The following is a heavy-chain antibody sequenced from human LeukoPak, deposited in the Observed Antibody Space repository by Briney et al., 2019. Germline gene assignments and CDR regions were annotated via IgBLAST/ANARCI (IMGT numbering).Heavy chain of an antibody. CDR2: IWYDGSNK. Sequence: GGSLRLSCAASGITLSSYGMHWVRQAPGKGLEWVAVIWYDGSNKYYADSVKGRFTISRDNSKNTLYLQMNSLRAEDTAVYYCARVRGYSYVGSFDYWGQGTLVTVSS. V-gene: IGHV3-33*01. CDR3: ARVRGYSYVGSFDY. CDR1: GITLSSYG. J-gene: IGHJ4*02. D-gene: IGHD5-18*01.